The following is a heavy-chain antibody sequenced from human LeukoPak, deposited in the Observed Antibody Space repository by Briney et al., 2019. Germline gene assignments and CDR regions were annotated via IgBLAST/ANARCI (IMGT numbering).Heavy chain of an antibody. CDR3: ARDLGGYPFFMDV. Sequence: SETLSLTCTVSGYSIAHGFFWAWIRQPPGKGLEFIGSLDESGRPYYNQPLKSRVSISGDTSGKQFSLNLTSVTAADTAVYFCARDLGGYPFFMDVWGRGTTVIVSS. V-gene: IGHV4-38-2*02. J-gene: IGHJ6*03. CDR2: LDESGRP. D-gene: IGHD2-15*01. CDR1: GYSIAHGFF.